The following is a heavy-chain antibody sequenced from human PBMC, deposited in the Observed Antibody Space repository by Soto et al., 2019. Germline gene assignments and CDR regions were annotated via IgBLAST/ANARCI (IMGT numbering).Heavy chain of an antibody. CDR1: GFTVSSNY. CDR3: ARARCSCGSCYSGPFDP. J-gene: IGHJ5*02. V-gene: IGHV3-53*04. CDR2: IYSGGST. Sequence: EVQLVESGGGLVQPGGSLRLSCAASGFTVSSNYMSWVRQAPWKGLEWVSVIYSGGSTYYADSVKGRFTISRHNSKNTLYLQMNSLRAEDTAVYYCARARCSCGSCYSGPFDPWGQGTLVTVSS. D-gene: IGHD2-15*01.